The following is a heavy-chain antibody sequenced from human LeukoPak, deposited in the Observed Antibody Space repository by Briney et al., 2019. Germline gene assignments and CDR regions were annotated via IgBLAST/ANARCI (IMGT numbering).Heavy chain of an antibody. J-gene: IGHJ3*02. Sequence: ASVKVSCKASGYTFTSYDINWVRQATGQGLEWMGWMNPNSGNTGYAQKFQGRVTITADESTSTAYMELSSLRSEDTAVYYCARTRRYHLFIQLWHGGAFDIWGQGTMVTVSS. CDR2: MNPNSGNT. CDR1: GYTFTSYD. D-gene: IGHD5-18*01. CDR3: ARTRRYHLFIQLWHGGAFDI. V-gene: IGHV1-8*01.